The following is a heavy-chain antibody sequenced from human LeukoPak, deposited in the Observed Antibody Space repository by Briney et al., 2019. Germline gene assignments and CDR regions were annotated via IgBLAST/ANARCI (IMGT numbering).Heavy chain of an antibody. D-gene: IGHD3-9*01. V-gene: IGHV1-18*01. CDR2: ISAYNGNT. CDR3: ARARTYYDILTPRSRLDYFDY. J-gene: IGHJ4*02. Sequence: ASVKVSCKASGYTFTSYGISWVRQAPGQGLERMGWISAYNGNTNYAQKLQGRVTMTTDTSTSTAYMELRSLRSDDTAVYYCARARTYYDILTPRSRLDYFDYWGQGTLVTVSS. CDR1: GYTFTSYG.